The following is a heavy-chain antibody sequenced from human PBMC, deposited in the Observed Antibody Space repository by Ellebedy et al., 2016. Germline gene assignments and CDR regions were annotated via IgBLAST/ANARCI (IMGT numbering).Heavy chain of an antibody. V-gene: IGHV4-39*07. CDR3: ARSDRYSGSRGD. J-gene: IGHJ4*02. D-gene: IGHD1-26*01. CDR2: IYYSGST. Sequence: SETLSLXXTVSGGSISSSSYYWGWIRQPPGKGLEWIGSIYYSGSTYYNPSLKSRVTISVDKSKNQFSLKLSSVTAADTAVYYCARSDRYSGSRGDWGQGTLVTVSS. CDR1: GGSISSSSYY.